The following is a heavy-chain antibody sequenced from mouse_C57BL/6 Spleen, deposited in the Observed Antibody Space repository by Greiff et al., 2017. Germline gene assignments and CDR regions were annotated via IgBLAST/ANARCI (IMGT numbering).Heavy chain of an antibody. J-gene: IGHJ4*01. CDR3: ARGGDGRDYAMGY. CDR1: GYTFTSYW. Sequence: QVQLLQSGAELVKPGASVKLSCKASGYTFTSYWMHWVKQRPGQGLEWIGMIHPNSGSTDYTDKFKSKSTLARDNSYSTAYMQLSSLTSEDAAVYYCARGGDGRDYAMGYWGQGASVTVSS. CDR2: IHPNSGST. V-gene: IGHV1-64*01.